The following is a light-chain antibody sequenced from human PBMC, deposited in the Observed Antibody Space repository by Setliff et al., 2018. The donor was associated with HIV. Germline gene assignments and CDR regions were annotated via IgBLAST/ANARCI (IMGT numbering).Light chain of an antibody. V-gene: IGLV7-46*01. CDR1: TGAVTSGHF. Sequence: QAVVTQAPSLTVSPGGTVTLTCGSSTGAVTSGHFPYWFQQKPGQAPRTLIYDTSSKHSWTPARFSGSLLGGKAALTLSGAQPEDEADYYCLLSYSTDPYVFGTGTKVTVL. CDR3: LLSYSTDPYV. J-gene: IGLJ1*01. CDR2: DTS.